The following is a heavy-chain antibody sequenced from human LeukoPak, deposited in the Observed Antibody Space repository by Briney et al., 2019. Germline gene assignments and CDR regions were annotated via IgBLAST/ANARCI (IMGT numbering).Heavy chain of an antibody. D-gene: IGHD1-26*01. Sequence: ASVKVSCKASGYTFTSYYMHWVRQAPGQGLEWMGIINPSGGSTSYAQKFRGRVTMTRDTSTSTVYMELSSLRSEDTAVYYCARVPRIVGATWYFDYWGQGTLVTVSS. CDR2: INPSGGST. CDR3: ARVPRIVGATWYFDY. V-gene: IGHV1-46*01. J-gene: IGHJ4*02. CDR1: GYTFTSYY.